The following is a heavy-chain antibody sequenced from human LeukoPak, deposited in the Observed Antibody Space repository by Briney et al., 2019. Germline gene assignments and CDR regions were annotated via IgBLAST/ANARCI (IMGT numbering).Heavy chain of an antibody. J-gene: IGHJ4*02. Sequence: GGSLRLSCAASGFTFSSYGMHWVRQAPGKGLEWVGRIKSKTDGGTTDYAAPVKGRFTISRDDSKNTLYLQMNSLKTEDTAVYYCTTLGDGAPDDYWGQGTLVTVSS. V-gene: IGHV3-15*01. CDR2: IKSKTDGGTT. D-gene: IGHD4-17*01. CDR3: TTLGDGAPDDY. CDR1: GFTFSSYG.